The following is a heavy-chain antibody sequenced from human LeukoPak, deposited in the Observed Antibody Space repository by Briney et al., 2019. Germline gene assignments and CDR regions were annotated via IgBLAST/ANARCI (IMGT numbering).Heavy chain of an antibody. CDR3: ARMGCSSTSCYKYYYYYMDV. J-gene: IGHJ6*03. V-gene: IGHV3-15*01. Sequence: PGGSLRLSCATSGFTFSYFWMSWVRQAPGKGLEWVARIKTESEGGATDYPALVEGRFTISRDNSKNTLYLQMNSLRAEDTAVYYCARMGCSSTSCYKYYYYYMDVWGKGTTVTVSS. CDR2: IKTESEGGAT. CDR1: GFTFSYFW. D-gene: IGHD2-2*02.